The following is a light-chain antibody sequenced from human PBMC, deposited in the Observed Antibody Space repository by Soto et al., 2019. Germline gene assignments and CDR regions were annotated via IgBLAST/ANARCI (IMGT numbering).Light chain of an antibody. V-gene: IGKV1-17*01. CDR3: QQYNSYPWT. Sequence: DIQMTQSPSCLSASVVDRVPITCRASQGIRNDLGWDQQKPGKAPKRLIYAATSLQSGVPSRVRGRGSGKELTLTFSSLQSDDVATYACQQYNSYPWTFGQGTKVDIK. J-gene: IGKJ1*01. CDR1: QGIRND. CDR2: AAT.